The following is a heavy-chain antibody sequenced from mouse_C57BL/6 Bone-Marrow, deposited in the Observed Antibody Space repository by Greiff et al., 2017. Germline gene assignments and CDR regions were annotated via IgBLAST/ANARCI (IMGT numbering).Heavy chain of an antibody. D-gene: IGHD2-1*01. CDR3: AREANLLWYWYFDV. CDR1: GFTFSSYG. Sequence: EVNVVESGGDLVKPGGSLKLSCAASGFTFSSYGMSWVRQTPDKRLEWVATISSGGSYTYYPDSVKGRFTISRDNAKNTLYLQMSSLKSEYTAMYYCAREANLLWYWYFDVWGTGTTVTVSS. CDR2: ISSGGSYT. J-gene: IGHJ1*03. V-gene: IGHV5-6*01.